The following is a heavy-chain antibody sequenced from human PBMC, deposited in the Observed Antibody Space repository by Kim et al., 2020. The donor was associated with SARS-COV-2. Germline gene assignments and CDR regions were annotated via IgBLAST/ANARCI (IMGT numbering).Heavy chain of an antibody. CDR2: IYYTGST. CDR1: GGSIRSGGYY. J-gene: IGHJ3*02. V-gene: IGHV4-31*03. Sequence: SETLSLTCTVSGGSIRSGGYYWTWIRQHPGKGLEWIGYIYYTGSTYYNSSLRSRFTISIDTSQNQFSLKRTSVTAADTAVYYCARSDSGFGSLNMWGQGT. CDR3: ARSDSGFGSLNM. D-gene: IGHD5-12*01.